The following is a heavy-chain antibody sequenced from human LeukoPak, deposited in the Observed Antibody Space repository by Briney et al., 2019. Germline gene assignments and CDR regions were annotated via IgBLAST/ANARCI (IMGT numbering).Heavy chain of an antibody. D-gene: IGHD3-22*01. J-gene: IGHJ4*02. CDR3: ARDRTYYDSTGYYYDF. CDR2: MSGSGST. Sequence: PSETLSLTCAVSGDPISGYYWSWIRQPAEKGLEWIARMSGSGSTNYNPSLKSRVTLSVDTSKNQLSLNLNSVTAADTAVYYCARDRTYYDSTGYYYDFWGQGTLVTVSS. CDR1: GDPISGYY. V-gene: IGHV4-4*07.